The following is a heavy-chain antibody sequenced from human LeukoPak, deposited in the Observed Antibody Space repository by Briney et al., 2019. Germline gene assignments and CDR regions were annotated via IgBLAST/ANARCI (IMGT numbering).Heavy chain of an antibody. CDR1: GFTVSNYW. D-gene: IGHD6-19*01. CDR3: ARGAAVAGNRGDY. CDR2: INSDGTIT. Sequence: GGSLRLSCAVSGFTVSNYWMHWVRQAPGKGLVWVSRINSDGTITSFADSVKGRFTISRDNAKNTLYLQMNSLRVEDMAVYYCARGAAVAGNRGDYWGQGTLVTVSS. J-gene: IGHJ4*02. V-gene: IGHV3-74*01.